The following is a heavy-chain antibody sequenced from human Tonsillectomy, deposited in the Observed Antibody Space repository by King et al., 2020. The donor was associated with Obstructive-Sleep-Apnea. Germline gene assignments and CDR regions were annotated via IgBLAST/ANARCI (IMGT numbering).Heavy chain of an antibody. CDR2: VKIKTEGGTP. CDR3: TRQITDVVMPEYFQH. D-gene: IGHD1-14*01. J-gene: IGHJ1*01. V-gene: IGHV3-15*07. Sequence: VQLVESGGGLVKPGGSLELSFARPGFPFITPWWNWVRRPPGKGLDGFGRVKIKTEGGTPNYAASVKGRFTIPRHDPKNTAYLQMNSLTTEDTAVYYCTRQITDVVMPEYFQHWGQGTLVTVSP. CDR1: GFPFITPW.